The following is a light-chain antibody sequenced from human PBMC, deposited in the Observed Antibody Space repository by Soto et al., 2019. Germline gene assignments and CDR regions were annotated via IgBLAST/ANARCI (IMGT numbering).Light chain of an antibody. V-gene: IGKV1-39*01. CDR3: QLSYFMPGT. CDR2: TAS. CDR1: QSIRFY. J-gene: IGKJ1*01. Sequence: DIKMYLSPSSLSATVGDRVTMTCRASQSIRFYLNWYQQKPGKAPKLLIYTASNVQSGVPSRISGSGSGTDFTLTISSLQPEDFATYYCQLSYFMPGTFGQG.